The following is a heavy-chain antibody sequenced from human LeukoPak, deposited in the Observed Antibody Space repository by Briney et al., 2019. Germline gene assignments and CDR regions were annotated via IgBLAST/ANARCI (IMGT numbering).Heavy chain of an antibody. CDR2: INEDGTEK. J-gene: IGHJ6*03. D-gene: IGHD3-9*01. CDR3: ARDHHDVLTGYYSNYYNYYYMDV. V-gene: IGHV3-7*01. CDR1: GFTFNSYW. Sequence: GGSLRLSCVASGFTFNSYWMSWVRQAPGKGLEWVANINEDGTEKYYVDSVRGRFTLPRDNAENSLYLQMSSLRAEDTAVYYCARDHHDVLTGYYSNYYNYYYMDVWGKGTTVTVSS.